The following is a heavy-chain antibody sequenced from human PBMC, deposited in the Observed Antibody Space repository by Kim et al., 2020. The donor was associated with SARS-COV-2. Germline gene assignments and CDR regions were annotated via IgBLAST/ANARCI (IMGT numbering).Heavy chain of an antibody. CDR3: ASRSIRLLDH. D-gene: IGHD6-25*01. V-gene: IGHV4-39*01. J-gene: IGHJ4*02. Sequence: SETLSLTCTVSGGSISSSSSYWSWIRQPPGKGLEWIGCIYYSGSTYYNPSLKSRVTISVDTSKNQFSLKLSSVTAADTAVYYCASRSIRLLDHWGQGTLVTVSS. CDR1: GGSISSSSSY. CDR2: IYYSGST.